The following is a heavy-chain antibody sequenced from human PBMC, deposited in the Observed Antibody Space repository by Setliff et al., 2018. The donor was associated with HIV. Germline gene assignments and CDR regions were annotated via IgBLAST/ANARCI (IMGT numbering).Heavy chain of an antibody. CDR1: GDSTTSSSSY. CDR2: IYYSGST. D-gene: IGHD5-18*01. Sequence: PSETLSLTCTVSGDSTTSSSSYWGWIRQPPGKGLEWIGNIYYSGSTYYNPSLKSRVTISVDTSKNQFSLKLSSVTAADTAIYYCARTRGYTYGYIDYWGQGTLVTVSS. J-gene: IGHJ4*02. V-gene: IGHV4-39*01. CDR3: ARTRGYTYGYIDY.